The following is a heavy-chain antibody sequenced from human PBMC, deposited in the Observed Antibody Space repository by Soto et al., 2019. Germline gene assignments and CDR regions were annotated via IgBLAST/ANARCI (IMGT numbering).Heavy chain of an antibody. D-gene: IGHD4-17*01. J-gene: IGHJ4*02. V-gene: IGHV1-46*01. CDR1: GYTFTSYY. CDR2: IHPSGGIT. Sequence: ASVQVSCKASGYTFTSYYMHWVRQAPGQGIERMGIIHPSGGITSYAQKFQGRVTMTRDTSTSTVYMELSSLRSDDTAVFYCARGKWYGGPQPSNFDYWGQGTLVTVSS. CDR3: ARGKWYGGPQPSNFDY.